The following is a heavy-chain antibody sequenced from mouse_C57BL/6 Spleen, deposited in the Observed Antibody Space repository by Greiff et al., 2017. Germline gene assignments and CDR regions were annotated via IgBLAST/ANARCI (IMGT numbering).Heavy chain of an antibody. CDR3: ARSEANSIFDY. Sequence: QVQLKQSGAELVKPGASVKISCKASGYAFSSYWMNWVKQRPGKGLEWMGQIYPGDGDTNYNGKFKGKATLTADKSSSTAYMQLSSLTSEDSAVYFCARSEANSIFDYWGQGTTLTVSS. J-gene: IGHJ2*01. CDR2: IYPGDGDT. CDR1: GYAFSSYW. V-gene: IGHV1-80*01. D-gene: IGHD4-1*01.